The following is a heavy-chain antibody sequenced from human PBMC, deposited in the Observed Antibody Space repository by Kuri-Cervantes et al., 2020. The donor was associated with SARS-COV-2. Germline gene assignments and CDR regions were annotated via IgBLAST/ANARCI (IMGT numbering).Heavy chain of an antibody. CDR3: ARGFGSSSWKTRYYYYMDV. Sequence: GSLRLSCTVSGGSISSYYWSWIRQPPGKGLEWIGYIYYSGSTNYNPSLKSRVTISVDTSKNQFSLKLSSVTAADMAVYYCARGFGSSSWKTRYYYYMDVWGKGTTVTVSS. V-gene: IGHV4-59*12. D-gene: IGHD6-13*01. CDR1: GGSISSYY. CDR2: IYYSGST. J-gene: IGHJ6*03.